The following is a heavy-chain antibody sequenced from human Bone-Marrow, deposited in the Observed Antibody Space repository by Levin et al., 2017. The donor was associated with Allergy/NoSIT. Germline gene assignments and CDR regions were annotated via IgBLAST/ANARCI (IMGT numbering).Heavy chain of an antibody. V-gene: IGHV3-74*01. CDR3: IRDGGTVSAHDWYFAL. J-gene: IGHJ2*01. Sequence: GGSLRLSCAASGFTFSSYRMHWVRQAPGQGLVWVSRIYSDGNRSNYADSVKGRFTISRDNAKNTLYLQMNSLRAEDTAVYYCIRDGGTVSAHDWYFALWGRGALVTVSS. CDR2: IYSDGNRS. CDR1: GFTFSSYR. D-gene: IGHD2-8*01.